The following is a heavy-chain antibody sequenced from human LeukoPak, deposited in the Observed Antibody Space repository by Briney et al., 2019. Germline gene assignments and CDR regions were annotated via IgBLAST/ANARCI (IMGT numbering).Heavy chain of an antibody. J-gene: IGHJ1*01. D-gene: IGHD3-22*01. CDR2: IKSDGST. CDR1: GFIFSDYY. CDR3: ARAPSEIGGYYPEYFRH. Sequence: PGGSLRLSCAASGFIFSDYYMSWIRQAPGKGLVWVSRIKSDGSTNYADSVKGRFTISRDNAKNTLSLQMNSLRAEDTGVYYCARAPSEIGGYYPEYFRHWGQGTLVTVSS. V-gene: IGHV3-74*01.